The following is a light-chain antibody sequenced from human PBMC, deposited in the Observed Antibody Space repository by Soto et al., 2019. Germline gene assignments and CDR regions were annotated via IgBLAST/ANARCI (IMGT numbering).Light chain of an antibody. J-gene: IGLJ1*01. CDR3: AAWDDSLSEV. CDR1: SPNIGSNY. CDR2: RNN. V-gene: IGLV1-47*01. Sequence: VLTQPPSASGTPGQRVTISCSGSSPNIGSNYVYWYQQLPGTAPKLLIYRNNQRPSGVPDRFSGSKSGTSASLAISGLRSEDEADYYCAAWDDSLSEVFGTGTKVTVL.